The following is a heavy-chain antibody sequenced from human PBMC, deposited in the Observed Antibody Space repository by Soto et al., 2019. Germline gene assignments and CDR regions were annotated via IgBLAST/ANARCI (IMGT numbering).Heavy chain of an antibody. D-gene: IGHD5-12*01. CDR1: GFPFSDYG. CDR2: INWNGGST. Sequence: GGSLRLSCTASGFPFSDYGMSWVRQAPGKGLEWVSGINWNGGSTGYADSVKGRFTISRDNAKNSLYLQMNSLRAEDTALYYCARVPPGGYSGYDSAFDIWGQGTMVTVSS. V-gene: IGHV3-20*04. CDR3: ARVPPGGYSGYDSAFDI. J-gene: IGHJ3*02.